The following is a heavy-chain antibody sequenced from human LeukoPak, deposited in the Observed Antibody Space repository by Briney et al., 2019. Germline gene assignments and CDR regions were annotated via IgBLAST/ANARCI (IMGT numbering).Heavy chain of an antibody. J-gene: IGHJ3*02. CDR1: GFNLSSYG. V-gene: IGHV3-30*18. Sequence: GGSLRLSCAASGFNLSSYGMHWVRQAPGKGLEWVAVISYDGRNEYYADSLKGRFTISRDNSKNTLYLQMNSLRAEDTAVYYCAKDLPPKWELPFDAFDIWGQGTMVTVSS. CDR3: AKDLPPKWELPFDAFDI. CDR2: ISYDGRNE. D-gene: IGHD1-26*01.